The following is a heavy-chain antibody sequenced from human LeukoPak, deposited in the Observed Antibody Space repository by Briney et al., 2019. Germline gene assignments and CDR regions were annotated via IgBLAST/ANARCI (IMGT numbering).Heavy chain of an antibody. CDR1: GYTFTSYG. D-gene: IGHD6-19*01. CDR2: INPNSGGT. J-gene: IGHJ4*02. V-gene: IGHV1-2*02. CDR3: ARVGSDSSGWRRFDY. Sequence: ASVKASCKASGYTFTSYGISWVRQAPGQGLEWMGWINPNSGGTNSAQKFQGRVTMTRDTSISTAYMELSRLRSDDTAVYYCARVGSDSSGWRRFDYWGQGTLVTVSS.